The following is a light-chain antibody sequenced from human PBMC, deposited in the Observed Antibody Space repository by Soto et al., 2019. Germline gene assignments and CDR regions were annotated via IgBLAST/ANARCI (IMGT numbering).Light chain of an antibody. CDR3: SSYAGSTTYVV. J-gene: IGLJ2*01. Sequence: QSVLTQPASVSGSPGQSITISCTGTSSDVGSYDLVSWYQHHPGKAPKVMIYEVSKRPSGLSNRFSASKSGNTASLTISGLQAEDAADYYCSSYAGSTTYVVFGGGTKLTVL. CDR2: EVS. V-gene: IGLV2-23*02. CDR1: SSDVGSYDL.